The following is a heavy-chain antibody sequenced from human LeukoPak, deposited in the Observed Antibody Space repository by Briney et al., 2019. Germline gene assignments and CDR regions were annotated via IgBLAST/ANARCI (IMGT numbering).Heavy chain of an antibody. D-gene: IGHD1-1*01. CDR3: AKGGRRLTTAYNWFDP. V-gene: IGHV4-39*07. CDR1: GGSITTGGQS. Sequence: SETLSLTCAVSGGSITTGGQSGGCIRHPPRGRLGWMAIVHYAGTNFNKPPLKSGITISDAMSKNHWSLQVTALTAANTALYYCAKGGRRLTTAYNWFDPWGQGTLVTVSS. J-gene: IGHJ5*02. CDR2: VHYAGTN.